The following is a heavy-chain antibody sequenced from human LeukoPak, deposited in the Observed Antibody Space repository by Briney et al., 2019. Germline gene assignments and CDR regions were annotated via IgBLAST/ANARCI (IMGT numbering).Heavy chain of an antibody. J-gene: IGHJ4*02. V-gene: IGHV3-66*02. CDR3: ARDREYYYDSSGYYWRDY. Sequence: GGSLRLSCVASGFTVSSNYMSWVRQAPGKGLEWVSVIYSAGSTYYADSVKGRFTISRDNSKNTLYLQMNSLRAEDTAVYYCARDREYYYDSSGYYWRDYWGQGTLVTVSS. CDR2: IYSAGST. CDR1: GFTVSSNY. D-gene: IGHD3-22*01.